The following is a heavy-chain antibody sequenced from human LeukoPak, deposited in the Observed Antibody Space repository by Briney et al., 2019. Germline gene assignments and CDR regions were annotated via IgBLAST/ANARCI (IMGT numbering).Heavy chain of an antibody. J-gene: IGHJ5*02. CDR3: AQSLGASTWLGNWFDP. CDR2: IYYSGRT. CDR1: GVSISSTSYC. D-gene: IGHD6-13*01. Sequence: PSETLSLTCTVSGVSISSTSYCWGWIRQPPGKGLERIGSIYYSGRTYYNPSLKSRLTISVDTPKNQFSLKLSSVTAADTAVYYCAQSLGASTWLGNWFDPWGQGTLVTVSS. V-gene: IGHV4-39*01.